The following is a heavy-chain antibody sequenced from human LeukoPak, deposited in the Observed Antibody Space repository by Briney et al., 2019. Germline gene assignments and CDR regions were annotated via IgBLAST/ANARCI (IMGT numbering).Heavy chain of an antibody. D-gene: IGHD4-11*01. J-gene: IGHJ6*03. CDR3: ARAGVTTKLNYYYYYMDV. Sequence: SVKVSCKASGGTFSSYAISWVRQAPGQGLEWMGRIIPILGIANYAQKFQGRVTITADESTSTAYMELSSLRSEDTAVYYCARAGVTTKLNYYYYYMDVWGKGTTVTVSS. CDR1: GGTFSSYA. V-gene: IGHV1-69*04. CDR2: IIPILGIA.